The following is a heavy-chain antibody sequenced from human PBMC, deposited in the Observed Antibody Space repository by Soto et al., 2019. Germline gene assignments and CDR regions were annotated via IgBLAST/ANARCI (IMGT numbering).Heavy chain of an antibody. Sequence: GGSLRLSCAASGFTFSSYGMHWVRQAPDKGLEWVAVIWYDGSNKYYADSVKGRFTISRDNSKNTLYLQMNSLRAEDTAVYYCARERYSSSPYYYYYGMDVWGQGTTVTVSS. J-gene: IGHJ6*02. CDR3: ARERYSSSPYYYYYGMDV. CDR2: IWYDGSNK. CDR1: GFTFSSYG. D-gene: IGHD6-6*01. V-gene: IGHV3-33*01.